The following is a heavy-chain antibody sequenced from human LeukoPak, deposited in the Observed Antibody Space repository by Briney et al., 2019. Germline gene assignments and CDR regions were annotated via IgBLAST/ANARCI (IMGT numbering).Heavy chain of an antibody. CDR1: GFTFSSYS. V-gene: IGHV3-21*01. Sequence: PGGSLRLSCAASGFTFSSYSMNWVRQAPGKGLEWVSSISSSSSYIYYAGSVKGRFTISRDNSKNTLYLQMNSLRAEDTAVYYCARGGYSYGGYYMDVWGKGTTVTVSS. D-gene: IGHD5-18*01. CDR2: ISSSSSYI. J-gene: IGHJ6*03. CDR3: ARGGYSYGGYYMDV.